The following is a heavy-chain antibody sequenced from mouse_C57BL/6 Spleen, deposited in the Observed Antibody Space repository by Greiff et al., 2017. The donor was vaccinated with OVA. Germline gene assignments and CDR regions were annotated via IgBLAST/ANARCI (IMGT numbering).Heavy chain of an antibody. V-gene: IGHV1-50*01. CDR3: ARRYGSSYPCWYFDV. J-gene: IGHJ1*03. D-gene: IGHD1-1*01. Sequence: QVQLQQPGAELVKPGASVKLSCKASGYTFTSYWMQWVKQRPGQGLEWIGEIDPSDSYTNYNQKFKGKATLTVDTSSSTAYMQLSSLTSEDSAVYYCARRYGSSYPCWYFDVWGTGTTVTVSS. CDR2: IDPSDSYT. CDR1: GYTFTSYW.